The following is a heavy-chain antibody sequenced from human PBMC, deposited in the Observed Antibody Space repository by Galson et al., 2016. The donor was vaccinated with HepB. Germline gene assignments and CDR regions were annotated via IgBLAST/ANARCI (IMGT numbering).Heavy chain of an antibody. Sequence: SLRLSCAASGFTFSSYGMHWVRQAPGKGLERVALIWYDGSYKFYGDSVKGRFTISRDNSMNRLYLQMNSLRAGDTAVYYCARDRGDSRITIFGVANYYFDCWGQGTLVTVSS. CDR2: IWYDGSYK. CDR1: GFTFSSYG. J-gene: IGHJ4*02. V-gene: IGHV3-33*01. CDR3: ARDRGDSRITIFGVANYYFDC. D-gene: IGHD3-3*01.